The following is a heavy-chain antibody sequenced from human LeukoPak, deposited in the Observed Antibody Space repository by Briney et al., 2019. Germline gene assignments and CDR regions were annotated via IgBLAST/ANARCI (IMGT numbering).Heavy chain of an antibody. V-gene: IGHV1-46*01. CDR3: ARDGLYCTNGVCSSDI. CDR2: INPSGGTT. CDR1: GYTFTNYY. D-gene: IGHD2-8*01. Sequence: ASVTVSCKASGYTFTNYYIHWVRQAPGQGLEWMGIINPSGGTTSYPQKFQGRVTMTRDTSTSTVYMELSTLRSADTAVYYCARDGLYCTNGVCSSDIWGQGTLVTVSS. J-gene: IGHJ3*02.